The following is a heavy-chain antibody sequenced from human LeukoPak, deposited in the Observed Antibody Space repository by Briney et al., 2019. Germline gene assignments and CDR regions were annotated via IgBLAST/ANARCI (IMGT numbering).Heavy chain of an antibody. D-gene: IGHD4-17*01. V-gene: IGHV1-18*01. CDR2: ISAYSIYNGNT. J-gene: IGHJ4*02. CDR1: GYTFTSYG. Sequence: GASVKVSCKASGYTFTSYGISWVRQAPGQGPEWMGWISAYSIYNGNTNYAQKFQGRVTMTRDTSTRTVYMELSSLRSEDTAVYYCTREGAYGAHGFDYWGQGTLITVSS. CDR3: TREGAYGAHGFDY.